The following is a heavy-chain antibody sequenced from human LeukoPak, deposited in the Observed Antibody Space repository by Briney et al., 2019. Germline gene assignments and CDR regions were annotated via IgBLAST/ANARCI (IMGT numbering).Heavy chain of an antibody. J-gene: IGHJ4*02. CDR2: IYYSGST. D-gene: IGHD3-10*01. CDR1: GGSISSGDYY. CDR3: ARDFPPMVRARTEVDY. V-gene: IGHV4-30-4*01. Sequence: PSQTLSLTCTVSGGSISSGDYYWSWIRQPPGKGLEWIGYIYYSGSTYYNPSLKSRVTISVDTSKNQFSLKLSSVTAADTAVYYCARDFPPMVRARTEVDYWGQGTLVTVSS.